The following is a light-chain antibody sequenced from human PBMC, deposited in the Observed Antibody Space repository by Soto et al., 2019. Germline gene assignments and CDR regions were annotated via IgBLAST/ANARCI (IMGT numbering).Light chain of an antibody. CDR2: RAS. CDR1: QSISGW. V-gene: IGKV1-5*03. J-gene: IGKJ5*01. CDR3: QQYSSYPIT. Sequence: DIQITHSPSTLSSSFADRVTITCRTSQSISGWLAWYQQKPGKAPKFLIYRASSLESGVPSRFSGSGSGTEFTLTISSLQPHDFATYYCQQYSSYPITFGQGTRLEIK.